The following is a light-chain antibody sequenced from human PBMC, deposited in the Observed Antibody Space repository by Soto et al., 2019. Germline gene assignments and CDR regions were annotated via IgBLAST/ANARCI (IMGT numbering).Light chain of an antibody. Sequence: EIVLTQFPATLSLFPGETATLSCRASQTVGTYLAWYQQKPGQAPRLLISDASNRATGVPTRFSGSGSGTDFTLTISSLEPEDFAVYFCQQRNYWPRITFGQGTRLEIK. CDR3: QQRNYWPRIT. V-gene: IGKV3-11*01. J-gene: IGKJ5*01. CDR1: QTVGTY. CDR2: DAS.